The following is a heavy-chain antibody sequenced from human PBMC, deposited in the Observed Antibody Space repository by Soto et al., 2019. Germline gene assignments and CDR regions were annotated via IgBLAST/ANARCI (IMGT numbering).Heavy chain of an antibody. CDR3: ASPPEGQWLVFDH. Sequence: GGSLRLSCVVSGFTFSDFGMHWVRQSPGEGLGWVASISKDGLDRYYSESVKGRFTISRDDSKNTVFLQMNSLKVEDTAAYFCASPPEGQWLVFDHWAQRPRATVSP. D-gene: IGHD6-19*01. V-gene: IGHV3-30*19. CDR1: GFTFSDFG. CDR2: ISKDGLDR. J-gene: IGHJ4*02.